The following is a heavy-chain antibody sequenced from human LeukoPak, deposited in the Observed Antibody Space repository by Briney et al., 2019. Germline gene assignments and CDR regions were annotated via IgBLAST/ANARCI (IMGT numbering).Heavy chain of an antibody. V-gene: IGHV1-18*01. D-gene: IGHD3-10*01. Sequence: ASVKVSCKASGYTFTSYGISWVRQAPGQGLEWMGWISAYNGNTNYAQKLQGRVTMTTDTSTSTAYMELRSLRSDDTAVYYCARAITMVRGVIITDAFDIWGQGTMVTVSS. CDR2: ISAYNGNT. J-gene: IGHJ3*02. CDR1: GYTFTSYG. CDR3: ARAITMVRGVIITDAFDI.